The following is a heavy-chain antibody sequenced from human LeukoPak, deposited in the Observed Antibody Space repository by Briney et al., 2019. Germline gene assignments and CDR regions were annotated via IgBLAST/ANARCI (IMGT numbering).Heavy chain of an antibody. Sequence: QPGGSLRLSCAASGLTFSSHWMHWVRQAPGKGLVWVSRITNDGSSTTYADSVKGRFTISRDNAKNMLYLQVNSLRAEDTAVYYCARDTDDYGDYGEYLGRPMDVWGQGTTVTVSS. D-gene: IGHD4-17*01. CDR1: GLTFSSHW. CDR2: ITNDGSST. CDR3: ARDTDDYGDYGEYLGRPMDV. V-gene: IGHV3-74*01. J-gene: IGHJ6*02.